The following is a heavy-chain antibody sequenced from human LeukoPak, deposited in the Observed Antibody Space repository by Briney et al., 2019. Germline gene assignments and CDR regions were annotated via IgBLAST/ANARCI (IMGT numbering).Heavy chain of an antibody. J-gene: IGHJ4*02. CDR3: ARDFRHCGGDCYSERHYYFDF. V-gene: IGHV3-21*01. Sequence: GGSLRLSCAASGFTFSSYSMNWVRQAPGKGLEWVSSISSSSSYIYYADSVKGRFTISRDNAKNSLYLQMNSLRAEDTAVYYCARDFRHCGGDCYSERHYYFDFWGQGTLVTVSS. D-gene: IGHD2-21*02. CDR1: GFTFSSYS. CDR2: ISSSSSYI.